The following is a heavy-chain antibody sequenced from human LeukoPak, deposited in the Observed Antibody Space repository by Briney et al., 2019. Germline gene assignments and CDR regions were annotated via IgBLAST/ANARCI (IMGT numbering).Heavy chain of an antibody. CDR3: ASERQLVLWFDP. CDR2: INSDGSST. CDR1: GFTFSSYW. V-gene: IGHV3-74*01. J-gene: IGHJ5*02. Sequence: PGGSLRLSCAASGFTFSSYWMHWVRQAPGKGLMWVSRINSDGSSTSYADSVKGRFTISRDNAKNTLYLQMNSLRAEDTAVYYCASERQLVLWFDPWGQGTLVTVSS. D-gene: IGHD6-6*01.